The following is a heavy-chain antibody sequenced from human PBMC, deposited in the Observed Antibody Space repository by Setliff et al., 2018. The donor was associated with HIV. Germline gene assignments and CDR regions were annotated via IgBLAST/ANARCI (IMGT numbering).Heavy chain of an antibody. CDR3: ATRIRDGHRGYGYFDF. V-gene: IGHV1-46*01. D-gene: IGHD5-12*01. J-gene: IGHJ4*02. Sequence: GASVKVSCKASGYAFTSQFMHWVRQAPGQGLEWMGIISPSGDRTTYAQKFQGRVTTTEDTSTDTAYMELSSLRPEDTAVYYCATRIRDGHRGYGYFDFWGQGTLVTVSS. CDR1: GYAFTSQF. CDR2: ISPSGDRT.